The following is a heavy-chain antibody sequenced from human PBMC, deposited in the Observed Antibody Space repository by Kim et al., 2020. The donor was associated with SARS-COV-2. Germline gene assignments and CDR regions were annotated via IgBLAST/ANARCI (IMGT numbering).Heavy chain of an antibody. D-gene: IGHD5-12*01. CDR2: IIPIFGTA. J-gene: IGHJ5*02. CDR1: GGTFSSYA. V-gene: IGHV1-69*13. CDR3: ASEMATIGWNWFDP. Sequence: SVKVSCKASGGTFSSYAISWVRQAPGQGLEWMGGIIPIFGTANYAQKFQGRVTITADESTSTAYMELSSLRSEDTAVYYCASEMATIGWNWFDPWGQGTLVTVSS.